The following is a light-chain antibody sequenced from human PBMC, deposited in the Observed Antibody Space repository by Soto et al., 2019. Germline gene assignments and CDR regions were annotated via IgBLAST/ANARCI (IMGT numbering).Light chain of an antibody. CDR1: SSTVGNNY. Sequence: QSVLTQPPSVSAAPGQRVTISCSGSSSTVGNNYVSWYQQFPGAAPKLLIYDNNKRPSGIPDRFTGSKSGTSATLDNTGLQTGDEADYYCGTWDSSVSEGGVFGTGTKLTVL. CDR3: GTWDSSVSEGGV. J-gene: IGLJ1*01. CDR2: DNN. V-gene: IGLV1-51*01.